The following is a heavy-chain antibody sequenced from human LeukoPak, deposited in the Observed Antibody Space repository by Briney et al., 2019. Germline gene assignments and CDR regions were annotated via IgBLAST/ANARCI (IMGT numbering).Heavy chain of an antibody. V-gene: IGHV1-2*02. D-gene: IGHD3-3*01. Sequence: ASVKVSCKASVYTFTVYYMHWVRQAPGQGLEWMGWINPNSGGTNYAQKFQGRVTMTRHTSISTAYMEPSRLRSDDTAVYYCASASLPALRFLEWLPFDWGQGTLVTVSS. J-gene: IGHJ4*02. CDR2: INPNSGGT. CDR3: ASASLPALRFLEWLPFD. CDR1: VYTFTVYY.